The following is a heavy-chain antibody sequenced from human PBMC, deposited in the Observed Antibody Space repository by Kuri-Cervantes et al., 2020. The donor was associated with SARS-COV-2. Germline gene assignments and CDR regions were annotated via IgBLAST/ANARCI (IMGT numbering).Heavy chain of an antibody. J-gene: IGHJ3*02. Sequence: GGSLRLSCAASGFIFRSFGMHWVRQAPGKGLEWVTFIRFDGSNKYYAESVKGRFTISRDNSKNTLYLQMNSLRAEDTALYCCAKEDGYCSSTSCPGGAFDIWGQGTMVTVSS. V-gene: IGHV3-30*02. CDR1: GFIFRSFG. CDR3: AKEDGYCSSTSCPGGAFDI. CDR2: IRFDGSNK. D-gene: IGHD2-2*01.